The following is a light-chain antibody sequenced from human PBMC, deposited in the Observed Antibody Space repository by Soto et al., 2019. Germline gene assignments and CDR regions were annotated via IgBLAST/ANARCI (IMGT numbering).Light chain of an antibody. CDR1: QGISSY. Sequence: AIRMTQSPSSLSASTGDRVTITCRASQGISSYLAWYQQKPGKAPKLLIYAASTLQSGVQSRFSGSGSGTDFTLTISCLQSEDFATYYCQQYYSYPPMVTFGPGTKVDIK. CDR3: QQYYSYPPMVT. CDR2: AAS. V-gene: IGKV1-8*01. J-gene: IGKJ3*01.